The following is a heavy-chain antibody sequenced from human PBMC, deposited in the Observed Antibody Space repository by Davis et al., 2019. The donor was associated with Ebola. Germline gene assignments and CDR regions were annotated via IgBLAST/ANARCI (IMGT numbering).Heavy chain of an antibody. CDR1: GFTFSSYW. D-gene: IGHD3-10*01. CDR3: ARGYYGGLSHNWFDP. J-gene: IGHJ5*02. Sequence: GSLSLSCAASGFTFSSYWMSWVRQAPGKGLEWIGEINHSGSTNYNPSLKSRVTISVDTSKNQFSLKLSSVTAADTAVYYCARGYYGGLSHNWFDPWGQGTLVTVSS. CDR2: INHSGST. V-gene: IGHV4-34*01.